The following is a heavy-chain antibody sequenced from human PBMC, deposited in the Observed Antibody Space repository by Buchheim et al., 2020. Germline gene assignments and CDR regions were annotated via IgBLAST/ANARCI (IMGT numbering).Heavy chain of an antibody. CDR1: GFTFSSYS. CDR3: ARNTFGGVIVYLDY. J-gene: IGHJ4*02. V-gene: IGHV3-48*01. D-gene: IGHD3-16*02. Sequence: EVQLVESGGGLVQPGGSLRLSCAAPGFTFSSYSMNWVRQAPGKGLEWVSYISSSSSTIYYADSVKGRFTISRDNAKNSLYLQMNSLRAEETAVYYCARNTFGGVIVYLDYWGQGTL. CDR2: ISSSSSTI.